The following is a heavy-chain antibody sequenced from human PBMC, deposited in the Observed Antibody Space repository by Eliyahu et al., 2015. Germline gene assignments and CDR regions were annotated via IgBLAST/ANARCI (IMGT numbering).Heavy chain of an antibody. CDR1: GXSISXGDYX. V-gene: IGHV4-30-4*01. D-gene: IGHD4-17*01. J-gene: IGHJ6*02. CDR3: ASFDYGDYGGMDV. Sequence: QVQLQESGPGLVKPSQXLSLTCTXPGXSISXGDYXWXWXRQPPGKGLEWIGYIYYSGSTYYNPSLKSRVTISVDTSKNQFSLKLSSVTAADTAVYYCASFDYGDYGGMDVWGQGTTVTVSS. CDR2: IYYSGST.